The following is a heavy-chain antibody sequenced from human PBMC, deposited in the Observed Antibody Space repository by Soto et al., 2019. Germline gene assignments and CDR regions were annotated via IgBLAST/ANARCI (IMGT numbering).Heavy chain of an antibody. J-gene: IGHJ5*02. CDR3: ARGRGLLRMKMGGRFDP. V-gene: IGHV4-34*01. D-gene: IGHD5-18*01. CDR2: INHSGST. CDR1: GGSFSGYH. Sequence: SETLSLTCAVYGGSFSGYHWSWIRQPPGKGLEWIGEINHSGSTNYNPSLKSRVTISVDTSKNQFSLKLSSVTAADTAVYYCARGRGLLRMKMGGRFDPWGQGTLVTVSS.